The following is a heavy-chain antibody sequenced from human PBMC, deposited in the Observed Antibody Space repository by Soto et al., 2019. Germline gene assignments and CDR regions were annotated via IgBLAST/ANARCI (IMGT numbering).Heavy chain of an antibody. CDR3: AKERDIVVVVAALQH. D-gene: IGHD2-15*01. J-gene: IGHJ1*01. V-gene: IGHV3-30*18. Sequence: QVQLVESGGGVVQPGRSLRLSCAASGVTFSSYGMHWVRQAPGKGLEWVAVISYDGSNKYYADSVKGRFTISRDNSKNTLYLQMNSLRAEDTAVYYCAKERDIVVVVAALQHWGQGTLVTFSS. CDR1: GVTFSSYG. CDR2: ISYDGSNK.